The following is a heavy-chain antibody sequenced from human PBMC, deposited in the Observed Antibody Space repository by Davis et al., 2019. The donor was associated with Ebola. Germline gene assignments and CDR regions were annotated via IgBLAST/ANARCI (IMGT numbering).Heavy chain of an antibody. CDR1: AGSISSGGYS. CDR3: ARGPPTLDY. V-gene: IGHV4-30-2*05. Sequence: MPSETLSLTCAVSAGSISSGGYSWSWTRQSPGKGLEYIGYIYHGGSTYYNPSLKSRVTISVDTSKNQFSLKLSSVTAADTAVYYCARGPPTLDYWGQGTLVTVSS. CDR2: IYHGGST. J-gene: IGHJ4*02.